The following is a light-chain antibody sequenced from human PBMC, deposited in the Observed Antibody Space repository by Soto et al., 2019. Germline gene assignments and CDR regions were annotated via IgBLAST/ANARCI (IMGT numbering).Light chain of an antibody. CDR1: QNVSTY. CDR3: QQRTNWLT. V-gene: IGKV3-11*01. Sequence: EIVLTQSPATLSLSPGERGTLSCRASQNVSTYLAWYQQKPGQAPRLLIYDASDRATGIPARFSGSGSGTDFALTISSLEPEDSAVYYCQQRTNWLTFGPGTKVDIK. CDR2: DAS. J-gene: IGKJ3*01.